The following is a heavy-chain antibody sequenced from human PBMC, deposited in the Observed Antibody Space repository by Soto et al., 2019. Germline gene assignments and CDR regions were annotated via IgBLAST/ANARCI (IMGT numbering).Heavy chain of an antibody. CDR1: GYTFINYY. CDR2: INPNGGST. Sequence: GASVKVSCKASGYTFINYYIHWVRQAPGQGLEWMGVINPNGGSTVYAQKFQGRVTLTRDTSTSTVYVELSSLRSDDTAVYFCVRATAARQGANSYHYYLHILGKGTTVTVSS. J-gene: IGHJ6*03. D-gene: IGHD6-6*01. V-gene: IGHV1-46*03. CDR3: VRATAARQGANSYHYYLHI.